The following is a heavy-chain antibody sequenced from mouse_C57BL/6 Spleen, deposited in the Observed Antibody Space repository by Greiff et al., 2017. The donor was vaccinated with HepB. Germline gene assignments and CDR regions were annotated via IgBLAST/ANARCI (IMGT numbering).Heavy chain of an antibody. CDR3: TRSGCGNYGYAMDY. CDR1: GYTFTDYE. D-gene: IGHD2-1*01. J-gene: IGHJ4*01. CDR2: IDPETGGT. Sequence: VQLQQSGAELVRPGASVTLSCKASGYTFTDYEMHWVKQTPVHGLEWIGAIDPETGGTAYNQKFKGKAILTADKSSSTAYMGLRSLTSEDSAGYYCTRSGCGNYGYAMDYWGQGTSVTVSS. V-gene: IGHV1-15*01.